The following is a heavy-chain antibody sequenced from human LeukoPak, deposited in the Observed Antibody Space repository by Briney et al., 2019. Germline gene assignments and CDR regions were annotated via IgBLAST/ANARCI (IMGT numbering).Heavy chain of an antibody. CDR2: ISGSGGST. CDR1: GFTFSSYA. J-gene: IGHJ6*03. D-gene: IGHD1-1*01. CDR3: AKAPNDDYYYMDV. Sequence: GGSLRLSCAASGFTFSSYAMSWVRQAPGKGLEWVSAISGSGGSTYCADSVKGRFTISRDNSKNTLYLQMNSLRAEDTAVYYCAKAPNDDYYYMDVWGKGTTVTVSS. V-gene: IGHV3-23*01.